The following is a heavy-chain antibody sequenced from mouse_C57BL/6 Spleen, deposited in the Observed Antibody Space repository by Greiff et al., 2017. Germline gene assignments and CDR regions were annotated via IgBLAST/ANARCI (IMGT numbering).Heavy chain of an antibody. V-gene: IGHV1-42*01. D-gene: IGHD2-2*01. Sequence: VHVKQSGPELVKPGASVKISCKASGYSFTGYYMNWVKQSPEKSLEWIGEINPSTGGTTYNQKFKAKATLTVDKSSSTAYMQLKSLTSEDSAVYYCARRGYGYDDAMDYWGQGTSVTVSS. CDR1: GYSFTGYY. CDR3: ARRGYGYDDAMDY. J-gene: IGHJ4*01. CDR2: INPSTGGT.